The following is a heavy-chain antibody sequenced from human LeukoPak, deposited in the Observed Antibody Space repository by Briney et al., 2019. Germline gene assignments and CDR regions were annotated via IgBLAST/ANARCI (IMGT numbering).Heavy chain of an antibody. CDR1: GGSISSGSYY. CDR2: IYYSGST. V-gene: IGHV4-31*03. Sequence: SETLSLTCTVSGGSISSGSYYWSWIRQHPGKGLEWIGYIYYSGSTYYNPSLKSRVTISVDTSKNQFSLKLSSVTAADTAVYYCARGLVVPAAIRTTYYYYYMDVWGKGTTVTVSS. J-gene: IGHJ6*03. CDR3: ARGLVVPAAIRTTYYYYYMDV. D-gene: IGHD2-2*02.